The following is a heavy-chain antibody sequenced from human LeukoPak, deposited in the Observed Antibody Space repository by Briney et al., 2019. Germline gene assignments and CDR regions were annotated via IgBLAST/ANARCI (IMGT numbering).Heavy chain of an antibody. CDR1: GGSISSYY. D-gene: IGHD1-26*01. CDR2: IYYSGST. V-gene: IGHV4-59*01. CDR3: ARTYSGSYGLGY. Sequence: SETLSLTCTVSGGSISSYYWSWIRQPPGKGLEWIGYIYYSGSTNYNPSLKSRVTISVDTSKNQFSLKLSSVIAADTAVYYCARTYSGSYGLGYWGQGTLATVSS. J-gene: IGHJ4*02.